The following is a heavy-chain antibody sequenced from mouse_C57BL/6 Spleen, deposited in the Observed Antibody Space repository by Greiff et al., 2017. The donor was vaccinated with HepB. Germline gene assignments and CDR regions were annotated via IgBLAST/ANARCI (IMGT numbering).Heavy chain of an antibody. J-gene: IGHJ4*01. Sequence: VQLQQPGAELVKPGASVKMSCKASGYTFTSYWITWVKQRPGQGLEWIGDIYPGSGSTNYNEKFKSKATMTVDTSSSTAYMQLSSLTSEDSAVYYCAREWLYDYGEEGYYAMDYWGQGTSVTVSS. CDR2: IYPGSGST. V-gene: IGHV1-55*01. CDR1: GYTFTSYW. D-gene: IGHD2-4*01. CDR3: AREWLYDYGEEGYYAMDY.